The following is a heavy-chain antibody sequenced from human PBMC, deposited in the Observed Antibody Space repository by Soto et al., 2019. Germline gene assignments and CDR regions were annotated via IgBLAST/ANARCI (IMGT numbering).Heavy chain of an antibody. CDR1: GFTFSNYG. D-gene: IGHD1-1*01. CDR3: AKEGPITNWYFDY. V-gene: IGHV3-30*18. J-gene: IGHJ4*02. CDR2: ISYDGNVA. Sequence: QVQLVESEGGVVQPGRYLRLSCTASGFTFSNYGMHWVRQAPGKGLEWVTVISYDGNVAYYADSVKGRFTSSRDNSKNTLYLQMNSLRTEDTAVYYCAKEGPITNWYFDYWGQGTLVTVSS.